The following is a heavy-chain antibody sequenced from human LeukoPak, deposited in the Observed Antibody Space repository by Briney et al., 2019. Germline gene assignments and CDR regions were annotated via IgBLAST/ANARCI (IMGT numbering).Heavy chain of an antibody. V-gene: IGHV3-9*01. J-gene: IGHJ4*02. CDR1: GFTFDDYA. Sequence: GGSLRLSCAASGFTFDDYAMHWVRQTPGKGLEWVSGISWKSGSIGYVDSVKGRFTISRDNAKNTLYLQMNSLRVEDTAVYYCVRTHSSGYYYFDSWGQGTLVTVSS. D-gene: IGHD3-22*01. CDR2: ISWKSGSI. CDR3: VRTHSSGYYYFDS.